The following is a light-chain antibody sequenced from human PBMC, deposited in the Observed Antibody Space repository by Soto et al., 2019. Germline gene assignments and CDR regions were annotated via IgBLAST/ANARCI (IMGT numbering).Light chain of an antibody. Sequence: QSALTQPASVSGSPGQSITISCIGTSSDVGGSNYVSWYQQYPGKSPKLMIYEVSNRPSGVSDRFSGSKSGNTASLTISGLQAEDEADYYCTSYPSSSTLVFGGGTQLTVL. CDR1: SSDVGGSNY. J-gene: IGLJ3*02. CDR2: EVS. V-gene: IGLV2-14*01. CDR3: TSYPSSSTLV.